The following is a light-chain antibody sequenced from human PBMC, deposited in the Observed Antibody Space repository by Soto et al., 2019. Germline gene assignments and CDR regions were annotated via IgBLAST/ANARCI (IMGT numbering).Light chain of an antibody. CDR1: QTISTY. V-gene: IGKV1-39*01. CDR2: DAS. J-gene: IGKJ1*01. Sequence: DIQMTQSPSSLSASVGDRVTITCRASQTISTYLNWYQQKPGKAPRLLIYDASSLLSGVPSRFSGSGSGTDFTLTIASLQPEDFATYYCQQLNSYPQTFGQGTKVDIK. CDR3: QQLNSYPQT.